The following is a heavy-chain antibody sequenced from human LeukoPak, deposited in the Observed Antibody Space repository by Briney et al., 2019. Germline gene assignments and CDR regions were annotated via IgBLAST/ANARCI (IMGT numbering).Heavy chain of an antibody. CDR3: AKDYDDVWGSLDY. D-gene: IGHD3-16*01. J-gene: IGHJ4*02. Sequence: GGSLRLSCAASGFTFNNYAMRWVRQAPGKGLEWVAAIRISGGSTYYAGSVKGRFTISRDNSKNTLYLQMNSLTAEDTAIYYCAKDYDDVWGSLDYWGQGTLVTVSS. CDR1: GFTFNNYA. CDR2: IRISGGST. V-gene: IGHV3-23*01.